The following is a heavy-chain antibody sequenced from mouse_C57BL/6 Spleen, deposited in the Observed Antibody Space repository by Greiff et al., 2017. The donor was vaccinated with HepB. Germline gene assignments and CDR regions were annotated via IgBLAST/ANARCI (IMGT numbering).Heavy chain of an antibody. CDR3: ARDYGSTYYAMDY. CDR1: GFTFSSYA. D-gene: IGHD1-1*01. Sequence: EVMLVESGGGLVKPGGSLKLSCEASGFTFSSYAMSWVRQTPEKRLEWVATISDGGSYTYYPDNVKGRFTISRDNAKNNLYLQMSHLKSEDTAMYYCARDYGSTYYAMDYWGQGTSVTVSS. CDR2: ISDGGSYT. V-gene: IGHV5-4*01. J-gene: IGHJ4*01.